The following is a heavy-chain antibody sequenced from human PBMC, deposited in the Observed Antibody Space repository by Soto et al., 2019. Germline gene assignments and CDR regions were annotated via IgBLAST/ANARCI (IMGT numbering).Heavy chain of an antibody. V-gene: IGHV3-7*01. Sequence: GGSLRLSCAASGFTFSSYWMSWVRQAPGKGLEWVANIKQDGSEKYYVASVKGRFTISRDNAKNSLYLQMNSLRAEDTAVYYCARGDGHTMVRGVIEYYYYYMDVWGKGTTVTVSS. D-gene: IGHD3-10*01. CDR1: GFTFSSYW. CDR2: IKQDGSEK. J-gene: IGHJ6*03. CDR3: ARGDGHTMVRGVIEYYYYYMDV.